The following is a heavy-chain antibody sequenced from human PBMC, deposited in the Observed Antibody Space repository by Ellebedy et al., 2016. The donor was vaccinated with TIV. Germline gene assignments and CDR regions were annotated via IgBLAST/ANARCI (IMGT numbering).Heavy chain of an antibody. J-gene: IGHJ6*02. Sequence: GESLKISCVASGFTFNSYAMSWVRQAPGKALEWVSILSASGGSTYYADSVKGLFTISRDNSKNTLYLQMNSLRAEDTAVYYCAKRVTMVREVITYYHYAMDVWGQGTTVTVSS. CDR1: GFTFNSYA. D-gene: IGHD3-10*01. CDR3: AKRVTMVREVITYYHYAMDV. V-gene: IGHV3-23*01. CDR2: LSASGGST.